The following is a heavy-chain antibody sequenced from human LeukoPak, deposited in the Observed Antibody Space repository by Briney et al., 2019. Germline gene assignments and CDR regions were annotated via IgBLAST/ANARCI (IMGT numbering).Heavy chain of an antibody. J-gene: IGHJ4*02. CDR1: GYTFTGYY. CDR2: INPNSGGT. V-gene: IGHV1-2*02. CDR3: AREGLVEMATIFDY. D-gene: IGHD5-24*01. Sequence: ASVKVSCKAPGYTFTGYYMHWVRQAPGQGLEWMGWINPNSGGTNYAQKFQGRVTMTRDTSISTAYMELSRLRSDDTAVYYCAREGLVEMATIFDYWGQGTLVTVSS.